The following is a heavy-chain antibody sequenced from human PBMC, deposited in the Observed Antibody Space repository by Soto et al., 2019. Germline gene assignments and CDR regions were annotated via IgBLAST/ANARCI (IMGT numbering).Heavy chain of an antibody. CDR3: AGESGGATATLDYYYFYMDV. J-gene: IGHJ6*03. D-gene: IGHD5-12*01. CDR2: MNPNSGDT. CDR1: GYRFSDYY. V-gene: IGHV1-2*02. Sequence: QVQLVQSAAEVKKPGASVTVSCKASGYRFSDYYLLWVRQAPGQGPEWMGWMNPNSGDTKYAQKFKGRVTMTRDTSVRTAFMELNWLKSDDTAVYYCAGESGGATATLDYYYFYMDVWGIGTTVTVSS.